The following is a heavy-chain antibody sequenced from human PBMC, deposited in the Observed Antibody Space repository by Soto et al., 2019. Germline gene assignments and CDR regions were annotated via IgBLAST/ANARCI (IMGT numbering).Heavy chain of an antibody. V-gene: IGHV3-72*01. CDR3: ARERLYCSGGSCYSEYSGYYYYYYMDV. D-gene: IGHD2-15*01. J-gene: IGHJ6*03. CDR1: GFTFSDHY. CDR2: TRNKANSYTT. Sequence: GGSLRLSCAASGFTFSDHYMDWVRQAPGKGLEWVGRTRNKANSYTTEYAASVKGRFTISRDDSKNSLYLQMNSLKTEDTAVYYCARERLYCSGGSCYSEYSGYYYYYYMDVWGKGTTVTVSS.